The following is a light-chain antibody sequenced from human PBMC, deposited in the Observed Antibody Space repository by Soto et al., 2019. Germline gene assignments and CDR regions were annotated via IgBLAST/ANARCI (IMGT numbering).Light chain of an antibody. CDR2: DDN. J-gene: IGLJ1*01. CDR3: GSWDSSLSAYV. V-gene: IGLV1-51*01. Sequence: QSVMTQPPSVSAAPGQKITISCSGSRSNIGGNSLSSYQQLPGTAPKLLIYDDNKRPSGIPDRFSGSKSGTSATLGITGFQTGDEADYYCGSWDSSLSAYVFGTGTKLTVL. CDR1: RSNIGGNS.